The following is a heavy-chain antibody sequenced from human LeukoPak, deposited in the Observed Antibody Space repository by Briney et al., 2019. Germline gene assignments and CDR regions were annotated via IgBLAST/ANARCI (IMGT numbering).Heavy chain of an antibody. J-gene: IGHJ6*02. CDR3: ARGEGLHDFWSGYYYYGMDV. V-gene: IGHV4-59*01. Sequence: SETLSLTCTVSGGSISSYYWSWIRQPPGKGLEWIGYIYYSGSTNYNPSLKSRVTISVDTSKNQFSLKLSSVTAADTAVYYCARGEGLHDFWSGYYYYGMDVWGQGTTVTVFS. CDR1: GGSISSYY. CDR2: IYYSGST. D-gene: IGHD3-3*01.